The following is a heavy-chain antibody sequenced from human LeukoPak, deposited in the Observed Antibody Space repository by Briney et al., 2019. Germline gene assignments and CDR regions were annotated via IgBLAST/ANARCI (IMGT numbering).Heavy chain of an antibody. D-gene: IGHD6-19*01. CDR1: GDSVPSNSAA. CDR2: TYYRSKWYN. J-gene: IGHJ2*01. Sequence: SQTLSLTCAISGDSVPSNSAAWNWIRQSPSRGLEWLGRTYYRSKWYNDYAVSVKSRITINPDTSKNQFSLQLNSVTPEDTAVYYCARGNRMYSSGWSPYWYFDLWGRGTLVTVSS. V-gene: IGHV6-1*01. CDR3: ARGNRMYSSGWSPYWYFDL.